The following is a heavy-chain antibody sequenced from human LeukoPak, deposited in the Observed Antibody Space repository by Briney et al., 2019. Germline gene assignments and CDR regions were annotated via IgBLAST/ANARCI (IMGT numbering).Heavy chain of an antibody. V-gene: IGHV3-23*01. J-gene: IGHJ6*03. CDR2: ISGSGGST. D-gene: IGHD2-2*01. CDR1: GFTFSSYA. Sequence: PGGSLRLSCAASGFTFSSYAMSWVRQAPGKGLEWVSAISGSGGSTYYADSVKGRFTISRDNSKNTLYLQMNSLRAEDTAVYYCAKTKGLVPPYYYYMDVWGKGTTVTVSS. CDR3: AKTKGLVPPYYYYMDV.